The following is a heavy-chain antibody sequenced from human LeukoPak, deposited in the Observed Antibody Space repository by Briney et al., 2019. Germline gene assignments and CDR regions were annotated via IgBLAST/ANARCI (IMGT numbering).Heavy chain of an antibody. CDR2: INICCGST. J-gene: IGHJ4*02. D-gene: IGHD1-26*01. Sequence: GGSLTLSCGASGFPLSSYAIRWVRQAPGKGLEGVSAINICCGSTYYAHSVKGRFPISREHSKNTLYLQMNSVRAEDTAVYYGAKGIKWELPLDYWGQGTLVTVSS. CDR1: GFPLSSYA. V-gene: IGHV3-23*01. CDR3: AKGIKWELPLDY.